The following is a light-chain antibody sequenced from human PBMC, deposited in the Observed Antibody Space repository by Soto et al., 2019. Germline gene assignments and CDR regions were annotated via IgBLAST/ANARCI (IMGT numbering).Light chain of an antibody. J-gene: IGLJ3*02. Sequence: SYELTQPPSVSVSPGQTASITCSGDGLGNKYACWYQQRPGQSPILVIYRNTERPSGIPERFSGSNSGNTATLTISGTQAMDEADYYCQAWDSNTDLVFGGGTQVTVL. CDR1: GLGNKY. CDR2: RNT. CDR3: QAWDSNTDLV. V-gene: IGLV3-1*01.